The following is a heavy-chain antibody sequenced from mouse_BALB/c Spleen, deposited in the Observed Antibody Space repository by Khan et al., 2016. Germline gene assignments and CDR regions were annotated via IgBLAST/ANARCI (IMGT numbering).Heavy chain of an antibody. V-gene: IGHV4-1*02. CDR3: PRNWDVGFDY. Sequence: EVQLQESGGGLVQPGGSLKLSCTASGFDFSGYWMSWVRQAPGKGLEWIGEINPDSSTINYTPSLKDKFIISRDNAKNTLYLQMSKVRSEDTARYYCPRNWDVGFDYWGQGTTLTVSS. CDR2: INPDSSTI. J-gene: IGHJ2*01. D-gene: IGHD4-1*01. CDR1: GFDFSGYW.